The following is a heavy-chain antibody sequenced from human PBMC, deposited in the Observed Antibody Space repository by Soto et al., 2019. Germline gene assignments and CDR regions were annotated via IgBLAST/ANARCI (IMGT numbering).Heavy chain of an antibody. CDR3: ARPGPCSGSSTSCYVDYYYGMDV. D-gene: IGHD2-2*01. V-gene: IGHV1-69*13. CDR2: IIPIFGTA. J-gene: IGHJ6*02. Sequence: GASVKVSCKASGGTFSSYAISWVRQAPGQGLEWMGGIIPIFGTANYAQKFQGRVTITADESTSTAYMELSSLRSEDTAVYYCARPGPCSGSSTSCYVDYYYGMDVWGQGTTVTVSS. CDR1: GGTFSSYA.